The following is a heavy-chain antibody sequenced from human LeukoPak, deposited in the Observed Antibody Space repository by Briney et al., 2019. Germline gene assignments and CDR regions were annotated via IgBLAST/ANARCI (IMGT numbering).Heavy chain of an antibody. D-gene: IGHD6-6*01. CDR3: AREYSTSSTAFDI. Sequence: PSETLSLTCTVSGGSISSYYWSWIRQPPGKGLEWIGEIKHSGGTNYNPSLKSRATISIDTSKNWFSLKLTSVTAADTAVYYCAREYSTSSTAFDIWGQGTMVTVSS. J-gene: IGHJ3*02. CDR1: GGSISSYY. V-gene: IGHV4-34*01. CDR2: IKHSGGT.